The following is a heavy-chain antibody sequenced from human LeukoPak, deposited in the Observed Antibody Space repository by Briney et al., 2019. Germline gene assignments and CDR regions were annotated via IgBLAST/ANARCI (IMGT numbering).Heavy chain of an antibody. CDR3: TRGVSPHDY. V-gene: IGHV3-11*01. Sequence: GGSLRLSCAASGFTFSGYTMSWNRQAPGEGLEWVSDISGRGRTINYADSVKGRFTISRDNAKNSLYLQMNSLRAEDTAVYYCTRGVSPHDYWGQGTQVTVSS. J-gene: IGHJ4*02. CDR1: GFTFSGYT. CDR2: ISGRGRTI.